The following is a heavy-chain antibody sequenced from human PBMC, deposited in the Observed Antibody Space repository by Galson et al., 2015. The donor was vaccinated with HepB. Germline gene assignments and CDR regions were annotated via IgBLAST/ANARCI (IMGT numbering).Heavy chain of an antibody. CDR1: GGSFSGYY. CDR2: INHSGST. CDR3: ARGKRGASHGHWFDP. V-gene: IGHV4-34*01. D-gene: IGHD3-10*01. J-gene: IGHJ5*02. Sequence: ETLSLTCAVYGGSFSGYYWSWIRQPPGKGLEWIGEINHSGSTNYNPSLKSRVTISVDTSKNQFSLKLSPVTAADTAVYYCARGKRGASHGHWFDPWGQGTLVTVSS.